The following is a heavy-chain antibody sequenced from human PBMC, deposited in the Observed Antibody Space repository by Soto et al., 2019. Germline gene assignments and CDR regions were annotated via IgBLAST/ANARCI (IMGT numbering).Heavy chain of an antibody. Sequence: GGSLRLSCAASGFTFSDHYMDWVRQAPGKGLEWVGRTRNKANSYTTEYAASVKGRFTISRDDSKNSLYLQMNSLKTEDTAVYYCARDGKGLGYYGMDVWGQGTTVTVSS. V-gene: IGHV3-72*01. CDR2: TRNKANSYTT. J-gene: IGHJ6*02. CDR3: ARDGKGLGYYGMDV. CDR1: GFTFSDHY. D-gene: IGHD6-19*01.